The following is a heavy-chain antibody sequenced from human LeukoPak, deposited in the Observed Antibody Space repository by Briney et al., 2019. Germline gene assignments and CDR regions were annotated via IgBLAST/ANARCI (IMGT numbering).Heavy chain of an antibody. CDR2: IYYSEST. D-gene: IGHD3-22*01. Sequence: SETLSLTCTVSGCSISSSSYYWGWIRPPPGKGLEWIVSIYYSESTYYNPSLKSRVTISVDTSKNQFSLKLSSVTAADTAVYYCASSSYYDSTLDAFDVWGQGTMVTVSS. CDR3: ASSSYYDSTLDAFDV. V-gene: IGHV4-39*07. CDR1: GCSISSSSYY. J-gene: IGHJ3*01.